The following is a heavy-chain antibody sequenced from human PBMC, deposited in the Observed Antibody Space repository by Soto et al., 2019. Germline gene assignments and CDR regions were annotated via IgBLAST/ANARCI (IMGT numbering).Heavy chain of an antibody. V-gene: IGHV3-23*01. CDR3: AKRQSFDFWSGYLPFFDY. CDR2: VGGSGSDT. J-gene: IGHJ4*02. CDR1: AINFRSYA. Sequence: GGSLRLSCSASAINFRSYAMSWVRQAPGKGLEWVSAVGGSGSDTYYADSVKGRFTISRDDSKNTLYLHMSSLRVEDTAIYYCAKRQSFDFWSGYLPFFDYWGQGTPVTSPQ. D-gene: IGHD3-3*01.